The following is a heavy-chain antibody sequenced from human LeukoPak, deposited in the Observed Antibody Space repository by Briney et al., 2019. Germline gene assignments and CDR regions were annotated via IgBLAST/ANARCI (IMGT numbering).Heavy chain of an antibody. V-gene: IGHV3-15*07. CDR2: VKNRGDGRTT. Sequence: GGSLRLSGVVSTFTKAWMNWVRQAPGKGLEWVGRVKNRGDGRTTDYAAPVKGRFIISRDDSKKTVYLQMDSLKTEDTAVYFCTTEYFGGFEYWGQGTLVTVSS. J-gene: IGHJ4*02. CDR1: TFTKAW. CDR3: TTEYFGGFEY. D-gene: IGHD3-16*01.